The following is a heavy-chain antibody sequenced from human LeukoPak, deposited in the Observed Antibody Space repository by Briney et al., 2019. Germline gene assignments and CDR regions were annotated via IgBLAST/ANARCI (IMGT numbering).Heavy chain of an antibody. J-gene: IGHJ4*02. CDR2: ISWNSGTI. V-gene: IGHV3-9*01. CDR3: AKGFYYDSSGHFDY. CDR1: GFTFDDYA. Sequence: GGSLRLSCAASGFTFDDYAMHWVRQAPGKGLEWVSGISWNSGTIGYADSVKGRFTISRDNAKSSLYLQMNSLRAEDTALYYCAKGFYYDSSGHFDYWGQGTLVTVSS. D-gene: IGHD3-22*01.